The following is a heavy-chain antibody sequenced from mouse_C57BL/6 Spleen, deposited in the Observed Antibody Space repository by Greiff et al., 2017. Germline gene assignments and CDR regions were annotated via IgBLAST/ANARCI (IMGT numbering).Heavy chain of an antibody. CDR2: IDPKSGGT. V-gene: IGHV1-72*01. Sequence: QVQLQQPGAELVKPGASVKLSCKASGYTFTSYWMHWVKQRPGRGLEWIGRIDPKSGGTKYNEKFKSKATLTVDKPSITAYMQRSSLTSEDSAVYYCARPYYYGSSYYAMDYWGQGTSVTVSS. J-gene: IGHJ4*01. CDR3: ARPYYYGSSYYAMDY. D-gene: IGHD1-1*01. CDR1: GYTFTSYW.